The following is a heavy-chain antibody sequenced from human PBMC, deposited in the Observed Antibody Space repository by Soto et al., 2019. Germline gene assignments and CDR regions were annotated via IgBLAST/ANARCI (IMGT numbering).Heavy chain of an antibody. CDR3: ARVQLDGIDY. CDR1: GGSISSGGYY. J-gene: IGHJ4*02. D-gene: IGHD6-6*01. Sequence: SETLSLTCTVSGGSISSGGYYWSWIRQHPGKGLEWIGYIYYSGSTYYNPSLKSRVTISVDTSKNQFSLKLSSVTAADTAVYYCARVQLDGIDYWGQGTLVTVSS. CDR2: IYYSGST. V-gene: IGHV4-31*03.